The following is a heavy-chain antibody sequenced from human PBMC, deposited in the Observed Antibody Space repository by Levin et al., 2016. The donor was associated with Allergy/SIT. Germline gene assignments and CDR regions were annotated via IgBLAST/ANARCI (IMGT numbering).Heavy chain of an antibody. CDR2: IWYDGSNK. J-gene: IGHJ5*02. D-gene: IGHD3-16*01. CDR3: ARDYLGGSGWFGP. V-gene: IGHV3-33*01. Sequence: VRQAPGKGLEWVAVIWYDGSNKYYADSVKGRFTISRDNSKNTVYLQMNSLRAEDTAVYYCARDYLGGSGWFGPWGQGTLVTVSS.